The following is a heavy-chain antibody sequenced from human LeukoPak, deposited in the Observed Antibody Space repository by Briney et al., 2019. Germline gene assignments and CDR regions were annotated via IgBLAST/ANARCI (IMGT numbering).Heavy chain of an antibody. J-gene: IGHJ4*02. D-gene: IGHD4-17*01. Sequence: PGGSLRLSCAASGFTFSSYGMHWVRQAPGKGLEWVAVISYDGSNKYYADSVKGRFTISRDNSKNTLYLQMNSLRAEDTAVYYCAKDQLRMTTVTNGFVYYFDYWGQGTLVTVSS. CDR2: ISYDGSNK. CDR1: GFTFSSYG. CDR3: AKDQLRMTTVTNGFVYYFDY. V-gene: IGHV3-30*18.